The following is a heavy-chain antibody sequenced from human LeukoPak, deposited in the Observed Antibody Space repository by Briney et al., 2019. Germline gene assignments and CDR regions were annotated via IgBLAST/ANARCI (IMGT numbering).Heavy chain of an antibody. J-gene: IGHJ5*02. CDR2: ISSSSSYI. V-gene: IGHV3-21*01. CDR3: ARDRSSGWYYSNWFDP. Sequence: PGGSLRLSCAASGFTFSSYSMNWVRQAPGKGLEWVSSISSSSSYIYYADSVKGRFTISRDNAKNSLYLQMNSLRAEDTAVYYCARDRSSGWYYSNWFDPWGQGTLVTVSS. D-gene: IGHD6-19*01. CDR1: GFTFSSYS.